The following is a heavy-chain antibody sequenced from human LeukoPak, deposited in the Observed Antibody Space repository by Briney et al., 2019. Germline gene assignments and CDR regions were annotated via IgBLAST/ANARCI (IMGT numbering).Heavy chain of an antibody. D-gene: IGHD1-7*01. V-gene: IGHV1-8*02. CDR3: ATSNFFRRYYYYYYMDV. CDR1: GGTFSSYA. CDR2: MNPNSGNT. J-gene: IGHJ6*03. Sequence: ASVKVSCKASGGTFSSYAISWVRQAPGQGLEWMGWMNPNSGNTGYAQKFQGRVTMTRNTSISTAYMELSSLRSEDTAVYYCATSNFFRRYYYYYYMDVWGKGTTVTVSS.